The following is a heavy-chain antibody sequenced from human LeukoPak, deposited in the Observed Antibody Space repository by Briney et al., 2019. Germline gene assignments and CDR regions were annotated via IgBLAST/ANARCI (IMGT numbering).Heavy chain of an antibody. Sequence: GGSLRLSCTASGFNFGIYGMHWVRQAPGKGLEWVAVISYDGSNKYYADSVKGRFTISRDNSKNTLYLQMNSLRAEDTAVYYCAKPLPGPYSSGWSSYWGQGTLVTVSS. D-gene: IGHD6-19*01. CDR1: GFNFGIYG. CDR3: AKPLPGPYSSGWSSY. J-gene: IGHJ4*02. V-gene: IGHV3-30*18. CDR2: ISYDGSNK.